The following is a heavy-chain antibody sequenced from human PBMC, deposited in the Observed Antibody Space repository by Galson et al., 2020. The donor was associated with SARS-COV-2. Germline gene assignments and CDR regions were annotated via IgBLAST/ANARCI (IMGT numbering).Heavy chain of an antibody. Sequence: SETLSLTCTVSGGSISSSSYYWGWIRQPPGKGLEWIGSIYYSGSTYYNPSLKSRVTISVDTSKNQFSLKLSSVTAADTAVYYCVGGFGELLAGVDYYGMDVWGQGTTVTVSS. J-gene: IGHJ6*02. V-gene: IGHV4-39*01. CDR3: VGGFGELLAGVDYYGMDV. CDR1: GGSISSSSYY. D-gene: IGHD3-10*01. CDR2: IYYSGST.